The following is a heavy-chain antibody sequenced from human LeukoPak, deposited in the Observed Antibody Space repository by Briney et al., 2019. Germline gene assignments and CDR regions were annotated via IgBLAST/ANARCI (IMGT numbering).Heavy chain of an antibody. CDR1: GFTCSSYD. CDR2: IGSTGEI. V-gene: IGHV3-13*04. CDR3: ARVGGSAFDV. D-gene: IGHD1-26*01. J-gene: IGHJ3*01. Sequence: PGRSLRLSCAASGFTCSSYDMHWVRQPTEKGLEWVSGIGSTGEIHYAGSVKGRFTISRENAKNSLYLQMNSLRAGDTAVYYCARVGGSAFDVWGQGTMVSVSS.